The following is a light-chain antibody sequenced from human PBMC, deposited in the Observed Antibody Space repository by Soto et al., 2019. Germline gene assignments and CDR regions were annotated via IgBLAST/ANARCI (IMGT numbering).Light chain of an antibody. V-gene: IGLV2-14*01. J-gene: IGLJ1*01. CDR1: SGDIGDYNY. CDR3: CSYTRSGTLI. Sequence: LTQPASVSGSPGQSITISCVGTSGDIGDYNYVSWYQQHPGKVPKVIIYDVSNRPSGVSYRFSGTKSGNTASLTVSGLQAEDEADYYCCSYTRSGTLIFGTGTKVTVL. CDR2: DVS.